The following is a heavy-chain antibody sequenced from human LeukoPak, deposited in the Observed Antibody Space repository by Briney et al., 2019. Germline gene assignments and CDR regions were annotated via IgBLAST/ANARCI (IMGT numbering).Heavy chain of an antibody. J-gene: IGHJ4*02. CDR1: GFTFSYYG. D-gene: IGHD2-2*01. CDR2: IRYGGSNE. CDR3: AKIEGKYQLANIPDS. Sequence: PGGSLRLSCVASGFTFSYYGMHWVRQAPGKGLEWVAFIRYGGSNEYYAESVKGRFTISRDNSKSTLYLQMNSLRVEDTAAYYCAKIEGKYQLANIPDSWGQGTLVTVSS. V-gene: IGHV3-30*02.